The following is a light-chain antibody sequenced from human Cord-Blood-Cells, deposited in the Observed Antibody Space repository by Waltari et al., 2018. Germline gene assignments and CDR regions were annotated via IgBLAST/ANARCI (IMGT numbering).Light chain of an antibody. CDR2: WAS. CDR1: QCVLYSSNNKNY. V-gene: IGKV4-1*01. J-gene: IGKJ2*01. CDR3: QQYYSTPYT. Sequence: DIVMTQSPDSLAVSLCERATINCQSSQCVLYSSNNKNYLAWYQQKPGQPPKLLIYWASTRESGVPDRFSGSGSGTDFTLTISSLQAEDVAVYYCQQYYSTPYTFGQGTKLEIK.